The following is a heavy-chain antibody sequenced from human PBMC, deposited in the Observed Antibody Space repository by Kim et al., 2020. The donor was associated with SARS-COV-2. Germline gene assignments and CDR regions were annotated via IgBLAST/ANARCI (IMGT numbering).Heavy chain of an antibody. V-gene: IGHV4-34*01. Sequence: SETLSLTCAVYGGSFSGYYWSWIRQPPGKGLEWIGEINHSGSTNYNPSLKSRVTISVDTSKNQFSLKLSSVTAADTAVYYCARDGRYSSSWSAYYYYYYGMDVWGQGTTVTVSS. CDR1: GGSFSGYY. J-gene: IGHJ6*02. CDR3: ARDGRYSSSWSAYYYYYYGMDV. D-gene: IGHD6-13*01. CDR2: INHSGST.